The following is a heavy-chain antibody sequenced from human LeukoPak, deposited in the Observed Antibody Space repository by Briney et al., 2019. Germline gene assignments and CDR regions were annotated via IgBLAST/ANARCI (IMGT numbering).Heavy chain of an antibody. Sequence: GGSLRLSCAASGFTFSSYAMHWVRQAPGKGLEWVAVISYDGSNKYYADSVKGRFTISRDNSKNTLYLQMNSLRAEDTAVYYCARVLARGHPGAPYYYYGMDVWGQGTTVTVSS. D-gene: IGHD3-10*01. V-gene: IGHV3-30-3*01. CDR1: GFTFSSYA. CDR3: ARVLARGHPGAPYYYYGMDV. J-gene: IGHJ6*02. CDR2: ISYDGSNK.